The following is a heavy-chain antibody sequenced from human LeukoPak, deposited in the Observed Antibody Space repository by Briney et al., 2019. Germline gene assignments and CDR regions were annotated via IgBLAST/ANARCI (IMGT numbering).Heavy chain of an antibody. D-gene: IGHD4-17*01. V-gene: IGHV1-2*02. CDR3: ARDGLRTTAGDY. CDR1: GYRVTHYH. Sequence: ASVKVSCKASGYRVTHYHVHWVRQAPGQRLEWRGDLSPKNGVTNYAQKFKGRVNMTRDTSVSTVYMEMTSLTSDDTAVYFCARDGLRTTAGDYWGQGTLVTVSS. CDR2: LSPKNGVT. J-gene: IGHJ4*02.